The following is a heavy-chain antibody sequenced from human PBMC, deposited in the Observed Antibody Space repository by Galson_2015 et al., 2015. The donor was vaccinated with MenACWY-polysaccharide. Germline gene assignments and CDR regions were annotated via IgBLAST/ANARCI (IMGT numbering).Heavy chain of an antibody. CDR3: ANPGLSTGRSSDVDY. Sequence: SLRLSCAASGFTFNSYTMSWVRQAPGKGLEWVSAISGSGVSTYYADSVKGRFTISRDNSKSTLYLQMNSLRAEDTAVYYCANPGLSTGRSSDVDYWGQGTLVTVSS. CDR2: ISGSGVST. D-gene: IGHD6-25*01. V-gene: IGHV3-23*01. CDR1: GFTFNSYT. J-gene: IGHJ4*02.